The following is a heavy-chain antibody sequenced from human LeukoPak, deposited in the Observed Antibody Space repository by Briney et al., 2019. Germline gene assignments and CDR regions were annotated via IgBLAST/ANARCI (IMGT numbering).Heavy chain of an antibody. D-gene: IGHD6-19*01. V-gene: IGHV3-30*02. CDR1: GFTFSSYG. CDR3: AKDVAVAGNGGFDY. CDR2: IRHDGSNK. J-gene: IGHJ4*02. Sequence: GGSLRLSCAASGFTFSSYGMHWVRQAPGKGLEWVAFIRHDGSNKYYADSVKGRFTISRDNSKNTLYLQMNSLRAEDTAVYYCAKDVAVAGNGGFDYWGQGTLVTVSS.